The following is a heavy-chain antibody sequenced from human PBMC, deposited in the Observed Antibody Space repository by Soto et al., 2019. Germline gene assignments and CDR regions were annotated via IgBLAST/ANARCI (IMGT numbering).Heavy chain of an antibody. CDR2: ISYDGSNK. V-gene: IGHV3-30*04. Sequence: GESLKISCAASGFTFSSYAMHWVRQAPGKGLEWVAVISYDGSNKYYADSVKGRFTISRDNSKNTLYLQMNSLRAEDTAVYYCARDMIVVVITVYYYYGMDVWGQGTTVTVSS. D-gene: IGHD3-22*01. J-gene: IGHJ6*02. CDR1: GFTFSSYA. CDR3: ARDMIVVVITVYYYYGMDV.